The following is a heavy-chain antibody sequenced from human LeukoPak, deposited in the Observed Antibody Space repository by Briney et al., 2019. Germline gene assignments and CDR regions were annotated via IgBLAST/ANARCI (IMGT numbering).Heavy chain of an antibody. CDR1: GGSISSYY. CDR3: ARAVGGNYYFDY. J-gene: IGHJ4*02. D-gene: IGHD1-26*01. Sequence: SETLSLTCTDSGGSISSYYWSWIRQPPGKGLEWIGYIYYSGSTNYNPSLKSRVTISVDTSKNQFSLKLSSVTAANTAVYYCARAVGGNYYFDYWGQGTLVTVSS. V-gene: IGHV4-59*01. CDR2: IYYSGST.